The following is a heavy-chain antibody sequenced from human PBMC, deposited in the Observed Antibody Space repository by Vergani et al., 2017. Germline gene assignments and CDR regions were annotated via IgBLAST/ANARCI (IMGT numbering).Heavy chain of an antibody. CDR1: GDSVSSNSAA. CDR3: ASPSGYLLVDYYGMDV. CDR2: TYYRSKWYN. D-gene: IGHD3-3*01. J-gene: IGHJ6*02. V-gene: IGHV6-1*01. Sequence: QVQLQQSGPGLVKPSQTLSLTCAISGDSVSSNSAAWNWIRQSPSRGLEWLGRTYYRSKWYNDYAVSVKSRITINPDTSKNQFSLKLSSVTAAETAVYYCASPSGYLLVDYYGMDVWGQGTTVTVSS.